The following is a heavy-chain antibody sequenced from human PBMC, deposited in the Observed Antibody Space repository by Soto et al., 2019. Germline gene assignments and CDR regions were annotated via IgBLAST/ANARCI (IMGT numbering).Heavy chain of an antibody. Sequence: QVQLVQSGAEVKKPGASVKVSCKASGYTFTGYYMHWVRQAPGQGLEWMGWINPNSGGTNYAQKFQGWVTMTRDTSISTAYMELSRLRSDDTAVYYCARDSRPIFGVVFTIGSMYYFDYWGQGTLVTVSS. CDR1: GYTFTGYY. D-gene: IGHD3-3*01. CDR3: ARDSRPIFGVVFTIGSMYYFDY. V-gene: IGHV1-2*04. J-gene: IGHJ4*02. CDR2: INPNSGGT.